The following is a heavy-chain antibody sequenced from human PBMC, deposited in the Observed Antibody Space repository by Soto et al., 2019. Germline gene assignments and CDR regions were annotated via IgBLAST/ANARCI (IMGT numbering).Heavy chain of an antibody. CDR3: ARDVSRSDYDYVWGSYRSYTFDY. Sequence: ASVKVSCKASGYTFTSYYMHWVRQAPGQGLEWMGIINPSGGSTSYAQKFQGRVTMTRDTSTSTVYMELSSLRSEDTAVYYCARDVSRSDYDYVWGSYRSYTFDYWGQGTLVTSPQ. J-gene: IGHJ4*02. CDR1: GYTFTSYY. V-gene: IGHV1-46*01. CDR2: INPSGGST. D-gene: IGHD3-16*02.